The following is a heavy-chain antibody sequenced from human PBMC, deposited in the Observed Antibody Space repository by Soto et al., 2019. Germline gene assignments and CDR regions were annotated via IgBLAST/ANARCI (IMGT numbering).Heavy chain of an antibody. Sequence: PGGSLRLSCAASGFTFSSYAMSWVRQAPGKGLEWVSAISGSGGSTYYADSVKGRFTISRDNSKNTLYLQMNSLRAEDTAVYYCAATRSLYGSGSYIWGQGTTVTVSS. CDR2: ISGSGGST. CDR1: GFTFSSYA. D-gene: IGHD3-10*01. J-gene: IGHJ6*02. CDR3: AATRSLYGSGSYI. V-gene: IGHV3-23*01.